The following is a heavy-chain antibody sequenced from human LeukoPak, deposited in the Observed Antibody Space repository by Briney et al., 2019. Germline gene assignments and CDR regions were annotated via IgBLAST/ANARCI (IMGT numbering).Heavy chain of an antibody. J-gene: IGHJ4*02. CDR3: ARAGSSTPYFDY. V-gene: IGHV3-66*01. CDR1: GFTFSTHA. Sequence: GGSLRLSCAASGFTFSTHAMHWVRQAPGRGLEWVSVTDSGGSTYYGDSVKDRFTISRDNSKNTLYLQMNSLRAEDTAVYYCARAGSSTPYFDYWGQGTLVTVSS. D-gene: IGHD2-2*01. CDR2: TDSGGST.